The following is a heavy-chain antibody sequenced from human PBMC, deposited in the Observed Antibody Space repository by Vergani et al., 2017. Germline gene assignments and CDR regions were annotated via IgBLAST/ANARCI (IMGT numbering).Heavy chain of an antibody. V-gene: IGHV4-39*01. CDR1: GASIRSSYYY. CDR2: IYYSGST. J-gene: IGHJ5*01. CDR3: ARQSTVMWLVELGWFNS. Sequence: QLQLQESGPGLVKPSATLSLTCSVSGASIRSSYYYWGWIRQPPGKGLEWIASIYYSGSTYYNPSLKSRVTISVDTSKNQFSLKLSSVTAADTAVYFCARQSTVMWLVELGWFNSGGKGILVPVSS. D-gene: IGHD6-19*01.